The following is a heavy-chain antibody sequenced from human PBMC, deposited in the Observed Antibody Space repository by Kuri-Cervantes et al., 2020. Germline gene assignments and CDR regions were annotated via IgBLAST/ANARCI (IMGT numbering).Heavy chain of an antibody. CDR2: IKQDGSEK. D-gene: IGHD2-21*02. CDR1: GFIFNSYW. Sequence: GESLKISCSASGFIFNSYWMSWVRRAPGKGLEWVANIKQDGSEKYYVDSVKGRFTISRDNAKNSLYLQMNSLRAEDTAVYYCARETSATARKRLGYFDYWGQGTLVTVSS. J-gene: IGHJ4*02. CDR3: ARETSATARKRLGYFDY. V-gene: IGHV3-7*04.